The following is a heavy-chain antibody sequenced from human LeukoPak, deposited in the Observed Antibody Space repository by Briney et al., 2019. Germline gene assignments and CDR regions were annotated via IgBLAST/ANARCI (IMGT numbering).Heavy chain of an antibody. CDR2: INAGNGNT. D-gene: IGHD3-10*01. CDR1: GYTFTSYP. J-gene: IGHJ5*02. CDR3: ARDKLRFGESVNWFDL. V-gene: IGHV1-3*01. Sequence: ASVKVSCKASGYTFTSYPMQWVRQAPGQRLEWMGWINAGNGNTKYSQKFQGRVTITRDTSASTAFMELSSLTSEDTAVYYCARDKLRFGESVNWFDLWGQGTLVTVSS.